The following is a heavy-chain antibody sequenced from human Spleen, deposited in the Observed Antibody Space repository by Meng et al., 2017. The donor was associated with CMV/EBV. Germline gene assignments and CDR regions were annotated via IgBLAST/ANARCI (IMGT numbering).Heavy chain of an antibody. CDR2: IDHSGNS. CDR1: GPSITTAKW. J-gene: IGHJ5*02. D-gene: IGHD5-18*01. CDR3: ARVREHTSLGNYWFDP. Sequence: GPSITTAKWWTWVRQPPGKGLEWVGEIDHSGNSNSNPSLESRLTLSLDTSENLLSLTMTSVTADDTAIYYCARVREHTSLGNYWFDPWGQGTLVTVSS. V-gene: IGHV4-4*02.